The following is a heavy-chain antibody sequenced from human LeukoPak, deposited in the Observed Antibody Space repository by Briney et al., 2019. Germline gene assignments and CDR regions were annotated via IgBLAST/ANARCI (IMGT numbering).Heavy chain of an antibody. CDR2: IYYSGST. CDR3: ARSLFHGDYGYYFDY. D-gene: IGHD4-17*01. Sequence: SETLSLTCTVSGDSISSYYWSWIRQPPGKGLEWIGYIYYSGSTNYNPSLKSRVTISVDTSKNQFPLKLSSVTAADTAVYYCARSLFHGDYGYYFDYWGQGTLVTVSS. CDR1: GDSISSYY. J-gene: IGHJ4*02. V-gene: IGHV4-59*01.